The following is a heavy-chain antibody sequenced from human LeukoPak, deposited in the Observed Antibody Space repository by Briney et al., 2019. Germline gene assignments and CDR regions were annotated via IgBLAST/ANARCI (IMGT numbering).Heavy chain of an antibody. D-gene: IGHD6-19*01. Sequence: PGGSLRLSCAASGFTFSSYSMNWVRQAPGKGLEWVSSISSSSSHIYYADSVKGRFTISRDNAKNSLYLRMNSLRAEDTAVYYCARLSPSGWYGYFQQWGQGTRVTVSA. J-gene: IGHJ1*01. CDR2: ISSSSSHI. CDR1: GFTFSSYS. CDR3: ARLSPSGWYGYFQQ. V-gene: IGHV3-21*01.